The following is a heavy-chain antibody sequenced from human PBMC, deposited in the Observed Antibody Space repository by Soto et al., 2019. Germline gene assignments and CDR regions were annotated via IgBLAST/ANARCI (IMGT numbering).Heavy chain of an antibody. CDR3: ARGEGQWLTNFDY. CDR1: GYTFTTYG. D-gene: IGHD6-19*01. Sequence: QVQLVQSGPEVKKPGASVKVSCKASGYTFTTYGISWVRQAPGQGHEWMGWISTCNGNTNYAQKFQGRVTMTTDASTSTAYMELRSLTSDDTAVYYCARGEGQWLTNFDYWGQGTLVTVSS. CDR2: ISTCNGNT. J-gene: IGHJ4*02. V-gene: IGHV1-18*01.